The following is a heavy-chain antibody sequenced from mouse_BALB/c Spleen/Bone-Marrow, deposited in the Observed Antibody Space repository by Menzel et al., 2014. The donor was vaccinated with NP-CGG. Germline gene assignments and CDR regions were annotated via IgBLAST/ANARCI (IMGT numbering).Heavy chain of an antibody. J-gene: IGHJ3*01. V-gene: IGHV1-4*01. CDR1: GYTFTSYT. Sequence: QVQLKESGAELARPGASVKMSRKASGYTFTSYTMHWVKQRPGQGLEWIGYINPSCGYTNYNQKFKDKATLTADKSSSTAYMQLSSLTSEDSAVYYCARSGNYYGSSWFAYWGQGTLVTVSA. CDR2: INPSCGYT. CDR3: ARSGNYYGSSWFAY. D-gene: IGHD1-1*01.